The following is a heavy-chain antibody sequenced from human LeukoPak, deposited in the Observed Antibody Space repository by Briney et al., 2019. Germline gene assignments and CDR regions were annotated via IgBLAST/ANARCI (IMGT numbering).Heavy chain of an antibody. CDR1: GFSFKSYW. J-gene: IGHJ3*02. D-gene: IGHD2/OR15-2a*01. Sequence: GGSLRLSCAASGFSFKSYWMHWVRQAPGKGLMWVSRINSDGSSISYVDSVKGRFTISRDNAKNTLYLQMNSLGGEDTAVYFCARGLSWAFGIWGQGAAVTVSS. V-gene: IGHV3-74*01. CDR3: ARGLSWAFGI. CDR2: INSDGSSI.